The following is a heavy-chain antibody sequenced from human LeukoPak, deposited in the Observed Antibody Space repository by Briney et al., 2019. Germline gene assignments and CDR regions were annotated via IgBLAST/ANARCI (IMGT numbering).Heavy chain of an antibody. D-gene: IGHD3-10*01. V-gene: IGHV3-74*01. CDR3: ARGGNYVSGSFDS. CDR2: LDSDASNT. J-gene: IGHJ5*01. CDR1: GFTFSSYW. Sequence: GGSLRLSCAASGFTFSSYWMHWVRQVPGKGLVWVSRLDSDASNTDYADSVKGRFTISRGNTKNTLYLQMNSLRAEDTAVYYCARGGNYVSGSFDSWGQGTLVTVSS.